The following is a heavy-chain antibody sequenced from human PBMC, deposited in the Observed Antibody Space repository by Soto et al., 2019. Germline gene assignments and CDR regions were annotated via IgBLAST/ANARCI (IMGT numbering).Heavy chain of an antibody. CDR2: INPNSGGT. D-gene: IGHD6-13*01. J-gene: IGHJ6*02. V-gene: IGHV1-2*02. CDR3: ARSGGGIAAAVHYYYYGMDV. Sequence: ASVKVSSKASGYTFTGYYMHWVRQAPGQGLEWMGWINPNSGGTNYAQKFQGRVTMTRDTSISTAYMELSRLRSDDTAVYYCARSGGGIAAAVHYYYYGMDVWGQGTTVTVSS. CDR1: GYTFTGYY.